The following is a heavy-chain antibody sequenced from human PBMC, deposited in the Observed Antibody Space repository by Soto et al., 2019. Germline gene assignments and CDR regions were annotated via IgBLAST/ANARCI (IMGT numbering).Heavy chain of an antibody. CDR2: VNTNSGNT. CDR1: GYTFTSYD. J-gene: IGHJ5*02. V-gene: IGHV1-8*01. Sequence: ASVKVSCKASGYTFTSYDINWGRQATGQGLEGMGWVNTNSGNTGYAKKFQGRVTMTRNTSISTAYREPRSLRSQDPAVCYCWRNRSCSSNWFHPWGQGTLV. D-gene: IGHD6-6*01. CDR3: WRNRSCSSNWFHP.